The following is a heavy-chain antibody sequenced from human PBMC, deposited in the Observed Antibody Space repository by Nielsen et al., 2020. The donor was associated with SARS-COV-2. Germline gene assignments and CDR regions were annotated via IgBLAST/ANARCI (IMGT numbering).Heavy chain of an antibody. CDR1: AFTFSTYW. Sequence: GGSLRLSCAASAFTFSTYWMHWVRQAPGKGLVWVSRINIDGSSTSYADSVKGRFTISRDNAKNTLYLQMNSLRAEDTAVYYCVRGLQVPNGLAHRWGQGTLVTVSS. D-gene: IGHD3-16*01. V-gene: IGHV3-74*01. J-gene: IGHJ4*02. CDR3: VRGLQVPNGLAHR. CDR2: INIDGSST.